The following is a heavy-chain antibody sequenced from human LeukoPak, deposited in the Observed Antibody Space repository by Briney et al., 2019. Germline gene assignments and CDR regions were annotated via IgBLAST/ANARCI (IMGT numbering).Heavy chain of an antibody. V-gene: IGHV4-59*01. D-gene: IGHD1-1*01. CDR3: AITTGTGFDY. J-gene: IGHJ4*02. CDR2: IYYSGST. Sequence: SETLSLTCTVSGGSISSYYWSWIRQPPGRGLEWIGYIYYSGSTNYNPSLKSRVTISVDTSKNQFSLKLSSVTAADTAVYYCAITTGTGFDYWGQGTLVTVSS. CDR1: GGSISSYY.